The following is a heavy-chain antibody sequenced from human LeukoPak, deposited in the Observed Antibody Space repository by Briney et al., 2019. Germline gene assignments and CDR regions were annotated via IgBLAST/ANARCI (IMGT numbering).Heavy chain of an antibody. CDR3: ARDHSLRTQAAAGDFDY. CDR1: GYTFTSYG. CDR2: ISAYNGNT. Sequence: ASVKVSCKASGYTFTSYGISWVRQAPGQGLEWMGWISAYNGNTNYAQKLQGRVTMTTDTSTSTAYMELRSLRSDDTAVYYCARDHSLRTQAAAGDFDYWGQGTLVTVSS. D-gene: IGHD6-13*01. J-gene: IGHJ4*01. V-gene: IGHV1-18*01.